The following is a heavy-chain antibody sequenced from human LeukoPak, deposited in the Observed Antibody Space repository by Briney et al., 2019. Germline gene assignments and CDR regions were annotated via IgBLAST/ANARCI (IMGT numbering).Heavy chain of an antibody. CDR2: IYSGGST. J-gene: IGHJ4*02. V-gene: IGHV3-66*01. CDR1: GLTISNNF. D-gene: IGHD6-13*01. CDR3: TTVLSSNRYNLCDY. Sequence: PGGSLRLSCAASGLTISNNFMGWVRQAPGKGLEWVSLIYSGGSTYSADSVKGRFTISRDNAKNTLYLQMNSLGAEDTAVYYCTTVLSSNRYNLCDYWGQGTLVTVSS.